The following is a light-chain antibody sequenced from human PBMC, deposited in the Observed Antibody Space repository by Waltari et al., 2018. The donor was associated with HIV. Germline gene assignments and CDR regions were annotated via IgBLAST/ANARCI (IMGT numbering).Light chain of an antibody. J-gene: IGLJ2*01. Sequence: QSVLTQPPSASGTFGQRVAISCSGSSSNIGGNTVNWYQQVPGAAPKLLIYNDDQRPSGVPDRFSGSKSGTSASLAINGLQSEDEGTYYCSTWQDGLNGVLFGGGTELAVL. V-gene: IGLV1-44*01. CDR2: NDD. CDR1: SSNIGGNT. CDR3: STWQDGLNGVL.